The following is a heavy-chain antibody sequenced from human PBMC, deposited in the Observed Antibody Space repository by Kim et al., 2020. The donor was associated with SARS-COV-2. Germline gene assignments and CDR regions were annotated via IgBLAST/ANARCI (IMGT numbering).Heavy chain of an antibody. CDR1: SGSITGY. V-gene: IGHV4-59*08. Sequence: SETLSLTCAVSSGSITGYWSWIRQPPEKSLEWIAFVHHTGGATYNPSLKSRVTMSIDTSRKQISLRMTSLTAADTAIYYCARLDYGDYDEAFDLWVPGT. J-gene: IGHJ3*01. CDR2: VHHTGGA. CDR3: ARLDYGDYDEAFDL. D-gene: IGHD4-17*01.